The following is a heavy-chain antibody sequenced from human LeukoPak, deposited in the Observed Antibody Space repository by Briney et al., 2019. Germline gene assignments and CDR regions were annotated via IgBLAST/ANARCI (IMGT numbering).Heavy chain of an antibody. CDR1: GGSISSGSYY. Sequence: SETLSLTCTVSGGSISSGSYYWSWIRQPAGKGLEWIGRIYTSGSTNYNPSLKSRVTISVDTSKNQFSLKLSSVTAADTAVYYCARDAGVTTVYGWFGPWGQGTLVTVSS. V-gene: IGHV4-61*02. D-gene: IGHD4-11*01. CDR3: ARDAGVTTVYGWFGP. J-gene: IGHJ5*02. CDR2: IYTSGST.